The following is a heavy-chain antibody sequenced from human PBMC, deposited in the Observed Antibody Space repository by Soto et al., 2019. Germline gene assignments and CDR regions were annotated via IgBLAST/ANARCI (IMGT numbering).Heavy chain of an antibody. CDR2: TYYRSKWYN. V-gene: IGHV6-1*01. CDR3: ARDWEYSRGWQGGFYYYYGMDV. CDR1: GDSVSSNSAA. J-gene: IGHJ6*02. Sequence: SQTLSLTCAISGDSVSSNSAAWNWTRQSPSRGLEWLGRTYYRSKWYNDYAVSVKSRITINPDTSKNQFSLQLNSVTPEDTAVYYCARDWEYSRGWQGGFYYYYGMDVWGQGTTVTVSS. D-gene: IGHD6-19*01.